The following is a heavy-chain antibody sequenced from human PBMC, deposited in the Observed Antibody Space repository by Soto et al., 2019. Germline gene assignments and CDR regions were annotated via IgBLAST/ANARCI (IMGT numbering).Heavy chain of an antibody. D-gene: IGHD3-16*01. V-gene: IGHV1-46*01. CDR2: IHPSGDSS. Sequence: QVQLVQSGAEVQKPGASARVSCSASGYTFTSNYLHWVRQAPGQGLEWMGMIHPSGDSSHYAQKFQGRVTMTSDASTSTVYMELSGLRSEDTAVYYCARYGANMIFDSWGQGTLVIVSS. CDR3: ARYGANMIFDS. CDR1: GYTFTSNY. J-gene: IGHJ4*03.